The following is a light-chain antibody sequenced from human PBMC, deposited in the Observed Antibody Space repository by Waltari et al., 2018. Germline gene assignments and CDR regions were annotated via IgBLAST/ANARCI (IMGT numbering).Light chain of an antibody. CDR1: QSFSNS. J-gene: IGKJ4*01. CDR3: HQRSNWPLT. CDR2: GAS. V-gene: IGKV3-11*01. Sequence: ELVLTQSPATLSLSPGERATLSCRASQSFSNSLAWYHQKTGQAPRLLIDGASVRATVIPVRFSGSGSGTDFTLTISSLGPEDFAVYYCHQRSNWPLTFGGGTKVEIK.